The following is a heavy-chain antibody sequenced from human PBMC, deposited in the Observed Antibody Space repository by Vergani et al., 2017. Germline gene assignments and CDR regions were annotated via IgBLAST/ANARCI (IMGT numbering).Heavy chain of an antibody. CDR2: IRFDGSGK. Sequence: QVQLVESGGGVVKPGGSLRLSCAASGFIFRSYGMHWVRQAPGKGLEWVAFIRFDGSGKYYADPVKVRFTISRDNSKNTQDLKMKSLRAEDTAVDYCAKERVTIFADLDYWGQGTMVTVSS. V-gene: IGHV3-30*02. D-gene: IGHD3-3*01. J-gene: IGHJ4*02. CDR3: AKERVTIFADLDY. CDR1: GFIFRSYG.